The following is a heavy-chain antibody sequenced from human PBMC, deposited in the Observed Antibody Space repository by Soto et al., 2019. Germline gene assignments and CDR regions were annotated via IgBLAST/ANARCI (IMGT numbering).Heavy chain of an antibody. D-gene: IGHD4-4*01. CDR2: IIPIFGSP. CDR1: GGTLRSHA. V-gene: IGHV1-69*01. J-gene: IGHJ6*02. CDR3: AGTVEIPDYHGMDV. Sequence: QVQLVQSGAEVKKPGSSVRVSCKASGGTLRSHAINWVRQAPGQGLGWMGGIIPIFGSPNYAQKFQGRVTITADESSITAYMELSSLRSEDTAVYYCAGTVEIPDYHGMDVWGQGTTVTVSS.